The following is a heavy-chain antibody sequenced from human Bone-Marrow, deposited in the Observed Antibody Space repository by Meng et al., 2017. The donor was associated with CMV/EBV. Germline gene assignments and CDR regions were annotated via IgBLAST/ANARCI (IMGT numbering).Heavy chain of an antibody. CDR3: ARLPGYCSSTSCYRYYYYYGMDV. Sequence: GGSLRLSCAASGFTFSSYSMNWVRQAPGKGLEWVSSISSSSSYIYYADSVKGRFTISRDNAKNSLYLQMNSLRAEDTAVYYCARLPGYCSSTSCYRYYYYYGMDVWGQGTTVTVSS. CDR1: GFTFSSYS. CDR2: ISSSSSYI. J-gene: IGHJ6*02. D-gene: IGHD2-2*01. V-gene: IGHV3-21*01.